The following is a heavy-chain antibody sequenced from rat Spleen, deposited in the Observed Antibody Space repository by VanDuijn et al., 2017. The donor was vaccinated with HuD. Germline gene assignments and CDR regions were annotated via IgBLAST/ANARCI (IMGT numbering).Heavy chain of an antibody. J-gene: IGHJ2*01. CDR1: GARVNNWG. Sequence: EAGGGRGQPGRARKRTCGAAGARVNNWGRTGSRQAPGKGLEWIGEINKDSSTINYTPSLKDKFTVSRDNAQNTLYLQMSKLGSEDTATYYCVREKLGVNFWGQGVVVTVSS. CDR2: INKDSSTI. D-gene: IGHD4-4*01. CDR3: VREKLGVNF. V-gene: IGHV4-2*01.